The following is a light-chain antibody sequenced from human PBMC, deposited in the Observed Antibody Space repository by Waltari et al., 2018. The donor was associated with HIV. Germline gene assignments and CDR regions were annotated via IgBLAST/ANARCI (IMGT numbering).Light chain of an antibody. J-gene: IGKJ1*01. V-gene: IGKV4-1*01. CDR3: HQYYSAPWT. CDR2: WAS. CDR1: QSVLYSSDNKNY. Sequence: DIVMTQSPDSLAVSLGETATINCKSSQSVLYSSDNKNYLAWSQQKPGQPPKLLIYWASTRESGVPDRFIGSGSGTDFTLTISSLQAEDVAVYYCHQYYSAPWTFGQGTKVEI.